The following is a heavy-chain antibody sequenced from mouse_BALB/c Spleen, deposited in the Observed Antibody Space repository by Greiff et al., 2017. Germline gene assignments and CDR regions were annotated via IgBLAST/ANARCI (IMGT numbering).Heavy chain of an antibody. CDR3: ARRDDYDEGWFAY. V-gene: IGHV3-8*02. Sequence: EVKVEESGPSLVKPSQTLSLTCSVTGDSITSGYWNWIRKFPGNKLEYMGYISYSGSTYYNPSLKSRISITRDTSKNQYYLQLNSVTTEDTATYYCARRDDYDEGWFAYWGQGTLVTVSA. D-gene: IGHD2-4*01. CDR2: ISYSGST. J-gene: IGHJ3*01. CDR1: GDSITSGY.